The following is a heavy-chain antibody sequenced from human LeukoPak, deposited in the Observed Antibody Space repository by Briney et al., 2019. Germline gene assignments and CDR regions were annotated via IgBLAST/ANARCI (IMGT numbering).Heavy chain of an antibody. J-gene: IGHJ5*02. CDR3: ARHPSGRMWLQQGGWFDP. CDR1: GAAISSATYY. V-gene: IGHV4-61*02. CDR2: VYASGNT. D-gene: IGHD5-24*01. Sequence: SETLSLTCTVSGAAISSATYYWSWIRQPAGKGLEWIGRVYASGNTNYIPSLKSRVTISVDTSKNQFSLKLTSVTAADTAVYYCARHPSGRMWLQQGGWFDPWGQGTLVTVSS.